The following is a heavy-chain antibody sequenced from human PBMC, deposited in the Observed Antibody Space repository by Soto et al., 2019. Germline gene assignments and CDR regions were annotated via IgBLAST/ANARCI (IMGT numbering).Heavy chain of an antibody. V-gene: IGHV3-23*01. Sequence: GGSLRLSCVASGFTFRSYAMSWVRQVPGKGLEWAAVISGRGDNTEYAESVKGRFTISRDNSKNTLYLQMNSLRAEDTAMYYCGNDPLQGISAAGTVYWGQGTLVTVSS. J-gene: IGHJ4*02. CDR2: ISGRGDNT. CDR1: GFTFRSYA. CDR3: GNDPLQGISAAGTVY. D-gene: IGHD6-13*01.